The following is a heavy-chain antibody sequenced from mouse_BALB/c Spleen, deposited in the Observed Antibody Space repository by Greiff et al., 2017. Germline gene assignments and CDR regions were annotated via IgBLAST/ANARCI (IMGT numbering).Heavy chain of an antibody. CDR2: ISSGSSTI. J-gene: IGHJ3*01. CDR3: AREGRYDAWFAY. Sequence: EVQGVESGGGLVQPGGSRKLSCAASGFTFSSFGMHWVRQAPEKGLEWVAYISSGSSTIYYADTVKGRFTISRDNPKNTLFLQMTSLRSEDTAMYYCAREGRYDAWFAYWGQGTLVTVSA. D-gene: IGHD2-14*01. CDR1: GFTFSSFG. V-gene: IGHV5-17*02.